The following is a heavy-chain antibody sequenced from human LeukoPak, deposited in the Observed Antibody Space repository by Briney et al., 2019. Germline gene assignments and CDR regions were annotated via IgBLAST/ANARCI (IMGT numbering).Heavy chain of an antibody. D-gene: IGHD5-18*01. CDR1: GYTFTSYD. CDR2: MNPNRGNT. J-gene: IGHJ4*02. V-gene: IGHV1-8*01. CDR3: ARAPDTAMGFDY. Sequence: ASVKVSCKASGYTFTSYDINWVRQATGQGLEWMGWMNPNRGNTGYAQKFQGRVTMTRNTSISTAYMELSSLRSEDTAVYYCARAPDTAMGFDYWGQGTLVTVSS.